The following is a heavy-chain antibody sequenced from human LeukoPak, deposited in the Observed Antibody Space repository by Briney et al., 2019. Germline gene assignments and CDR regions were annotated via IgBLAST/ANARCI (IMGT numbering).Heavy chain of an antibody. CDR1: GGSISSSSYY. CDR3: ARQLGYCSSTSCYADKVDY. V-gene: IGHV4-39*01. J-gene: IGHJ4*02. D-gene: IGHD2-2*01. CDR2: IYYSGST. Sequence: PSETLSLTCTVSGGSISSSSYYWGWIRQPPGKGLEWIGSIYYSGSTYYNPSLKSRVTISVDTSKDQFSLKLSSVTAADTAVYYCARQLGYCSSTSCYADKVDYWGQGTLVTVSS.